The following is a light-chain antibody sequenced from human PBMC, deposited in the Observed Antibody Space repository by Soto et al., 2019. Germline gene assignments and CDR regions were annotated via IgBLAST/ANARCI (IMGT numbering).Light chain of an antibody. V-gene: IGKV3-20*01. J-gene: IGKJ5*01. Sequence: VLPQSQATMSLSPGESSTLSGRASLNVNSYLAWYQQKPGQAPRLVIYDASNRAPGIPARFSGSGSGTDFTLTISRLEPEDFAVYYCQKYGSSPRITVGKGTRLEIK. CDR1: LNVNSY. CDR2: DAS. CDR3: QKYGSSPRIT.